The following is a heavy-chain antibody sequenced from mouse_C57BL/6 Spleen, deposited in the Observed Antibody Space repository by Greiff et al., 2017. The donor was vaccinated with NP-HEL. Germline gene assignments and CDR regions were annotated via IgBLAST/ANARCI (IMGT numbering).Heavy chain of an antibody. V-gene: IGHV1-69*01. Sequence: VQLQQSGAELVMPGASVKLSCKASGYTFTSYWMHWVKQRPGQGLEWIGEIDPSDSYTNYNQKFKGKSTLTVDKSSSTAYMQLSSLTSEDSSVYYCARRYGYNAMDYWGQGTSVTVSS. J-gene: IGHJ4*01. CDR1: GYTFTSYW. D-gene: IGHD2-10*02. CDR2: IDPSDSYT. CDR3: ARRYGYNAMDY.